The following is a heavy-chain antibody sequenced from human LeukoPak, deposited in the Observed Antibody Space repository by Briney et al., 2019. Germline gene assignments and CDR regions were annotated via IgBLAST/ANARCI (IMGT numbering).Heavy chain of an antibody. CDR2: ISGSGGST. Sequence: PGRSLRLSCAASGFTFNSYAMSWVRQAPGKGLEWVSGISGSGGSTYYTDSVKGRFTISRDNSKNTLYLQMNSLRAEDTAVYYCAIVTTDRPFDYWGQGTLVTVSS. CDR1: GFTFNSYA. V-gene: IGHV3-23*01. CDR3: AIVTTDRPFDY. J-gene: IGHJ4*02. D-gene: IGHD4-17*01.